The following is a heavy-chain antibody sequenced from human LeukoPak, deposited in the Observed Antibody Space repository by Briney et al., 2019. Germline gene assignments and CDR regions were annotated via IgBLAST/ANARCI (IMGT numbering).Heavy chain of an antibody. V-gene: IGHV3-7*01. CDR1: GLTFSSSW. D-gene: IGHD6-19*01. Sequence: GGSLRLSCAASGLTFSSSWMSWVRQAPGKGLEWVANIKQDGSEKYYVDSVKGRFTISRDNTKNSLYLQMDSLRAEDTAAYYCARISIAVAGADYWGQGTLVTVSS. CDR3: ARISIAVAGADY. J-gene: IGHJ4*02. CDR2: IKQDGSEK.